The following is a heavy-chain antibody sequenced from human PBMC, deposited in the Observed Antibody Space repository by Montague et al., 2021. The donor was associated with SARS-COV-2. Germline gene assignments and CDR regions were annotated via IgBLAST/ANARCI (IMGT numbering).Heavy chain of an antibody. Sequence: CAISGDSVSSNIATWNWIRQSPSRGLEWLGRTYYRSKWYNDYAESVKSRITIDPDTSKHQFSLHLKSVTPEDTAVYYCARIPVASQYYFDVWGQGTLVTVSS. CDR1: GDSVSSNIAT. CDR2: TYYRSKWYN. V-gene: IGHV6-1*01. J-gene: IGHJ4*02. CDR3: ARIPVASQYYFDV. D-gene: IGHD2-2*01.